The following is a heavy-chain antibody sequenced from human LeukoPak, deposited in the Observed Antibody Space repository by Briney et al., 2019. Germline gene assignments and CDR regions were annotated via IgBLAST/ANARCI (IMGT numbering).Heavy chain of an antibody. CDR3: AAPTEYSSSSGSYYYYGMDV. V-gene: IGHV1-58*02. CDR1: GFTFTSSA. J-gene: IGHJ6*02. Sequence: GTSVKVSCKASGFTFTSSAMQWVRQARGQRLEWIGWIVVRSGNTNYAKKFQERVTITRDMSTSTAYMELSSLRSEDTAVYYCAAPTEYSSSSGSYYYYGMDVWGQGTTVTVSS. D-gene: IGHD6-6*01. CDR2: IVVRSGNT.